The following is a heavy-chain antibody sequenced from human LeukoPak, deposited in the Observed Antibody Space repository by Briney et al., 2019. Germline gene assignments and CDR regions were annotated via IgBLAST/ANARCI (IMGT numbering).Heavy chain of an antibody. D-gene: IGHD3-10*01. J-gene: IGHJ4*02. V-gene: IGHV4-34*01. CDR1: GGSISSYY. Sequence: TPSETLSLTCTVSGGSISSYYWSWIRQPPGKGLEWIGEINHSGSTNYNPSLKSRVTISVDTSKNQFSLKLSSVTAADTAVYYCARGGTMVRGVINYWGQGTLVTVSS. CDR3: ARGGTMVRGVINY. CDR2: INHSGST.